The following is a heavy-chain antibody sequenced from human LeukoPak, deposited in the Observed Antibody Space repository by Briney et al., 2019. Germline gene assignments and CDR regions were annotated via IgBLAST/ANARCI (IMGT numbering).Heavy chain of an antibody. CDR1: GYTFSSYW. CDR3: ARQNDFRLDY. J-gene: IGHJ4*02. CDR2: IYPGDSDT. Sequence: GEALRISCKGSGYTFSSYWIGWGRQMPGKGLEWMGIIYPGDSDTRYSPSLQGQITISVDTSIGTAYLQWSSLKASDTAIYYCARQNDFRLDYWGQGTLVTVSS. V-gene: IGHV5-51*01. D-gene: IGHD3-3*01.